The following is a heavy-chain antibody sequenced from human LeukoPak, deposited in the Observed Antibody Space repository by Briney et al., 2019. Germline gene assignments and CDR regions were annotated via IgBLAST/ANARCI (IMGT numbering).Heavy chain of an antibody. V-gene: IGHV3-23*01. CDR1: GFTFSSYS. J-gene: IGHJ4*02. Sequence: PGGSLRLSCAASGFTFSSYSMSWVRQAPGRGLEWVSSISGSGDSTYYADSVKGRFTISRDNSKNTHYLQMSSLRAEDTALYYCAKGSSASGRRQLDYWGQGTLVTVSS. CDR3: AKGSSASGRRQLDY. D-gene: IGHD5-12*01. CDR2: ISGSGDST.